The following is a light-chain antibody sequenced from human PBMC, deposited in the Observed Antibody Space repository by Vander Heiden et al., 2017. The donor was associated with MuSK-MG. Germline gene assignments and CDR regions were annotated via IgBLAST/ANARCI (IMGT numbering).Light chain of an antibody. V-gene: IGKV1-39*01. J-gene: IGKJ2*01. CDR2: AAS. CDR3: QQSDSTPYT. CDR1: QSISSY. Sequence: DIQMTQSPSSLSASVGDRVTITCRASQSISSYLNWYQQKPGKAPKLLIYAASSLQSGVPSTFSGSGSVTDFTLTISSLQPADFATYYCQQSDSTPYTFGQGTKLEIK.